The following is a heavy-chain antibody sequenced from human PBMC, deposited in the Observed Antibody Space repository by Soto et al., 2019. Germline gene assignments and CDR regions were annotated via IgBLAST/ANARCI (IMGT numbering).Heavy chain of an antibody. CDR2: IIPILGIA. Sequence: GASVKVSCKASGGTFSSYTISWVRQAPGQGLEWMGRIIPILGIANYAQKFQGRVTITADKSTSTAYMELSSLRSEDTAVYYCARDSPHSGSSVFDYWGQGTLVTVS. D-gene: IGHD1-26*01. J-gene: IGHJ4*02. V-gene: IGHV1-69*04. CDR1: GGTFSSYT. CDR3: ARDSPHSGSSVFDY.